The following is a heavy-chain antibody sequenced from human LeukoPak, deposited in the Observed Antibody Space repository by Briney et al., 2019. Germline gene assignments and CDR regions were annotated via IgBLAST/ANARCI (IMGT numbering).Heavy chain of an antibody. V-gene: IGHV1-8*01. D-gene: IGHD3-22*01. CDR2: MNPNSGNT. Sequence: ASVKVSCKASGYTFTSYDINWVRQATGQGLEWMGWMNPNSGNTGYAQKFQGRVTITADESTSTAYMELSSLRSEDTAVYYCARDQLGAYYYDSSGYYQPYNWFDPWGQGTLVTVSS. CDR1: GYTFTSYD. J-gene: IGHJ5*02. CDR3: ARDQLGAYYYDSSGYYQPYNWFDP.